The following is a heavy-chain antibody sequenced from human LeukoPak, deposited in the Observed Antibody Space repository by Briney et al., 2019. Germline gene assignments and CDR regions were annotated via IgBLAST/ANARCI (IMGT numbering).Heavy chain of an antibody. CDR3: AKLRLLLRYFDWAADH. CDR2: IRYDGSNK. V-gene: IGHV3-30*02. Sequence: QPGGSLKLSCAASRFIFGAYGMHWVRQAPGKGLEWVAFIRYDGSNKYYADSVKGRFTISRDNSKNTLYLQMNSLRTEDTAVYYCAKLRLLLRYFDWAADHWGQGTLVTVSS. J-gene: IGHJ4*02. D-gene: IGHD3-9*01. CDR1: RFIFGAYG.